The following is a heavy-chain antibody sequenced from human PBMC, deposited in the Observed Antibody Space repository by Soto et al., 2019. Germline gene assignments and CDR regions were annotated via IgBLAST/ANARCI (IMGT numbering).Heavy chain of an antibody. CDR1: GFTFTRYS. V-gene: IGHV3-21*01. Sequence: GGSLRLSCAASGFTFTRYSMNWVRQAPGKGLEWVSSISSTTNYIYYADSMKGRFTVSRDNAKNSVYLEMNSLSAEDTAVYYSAGESDDLTSNFDNLYQETLVTVSS. CDR3: AGESDDLTSNFDN. J-gene: IGHJ4*02. CDR2: ISSTTNYI. D-gene: IGHD1-1*01.